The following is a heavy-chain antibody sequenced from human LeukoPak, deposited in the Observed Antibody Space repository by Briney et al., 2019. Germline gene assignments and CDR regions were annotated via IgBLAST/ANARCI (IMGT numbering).Heavy chain of an antibody. CDR2: IHTSGST. J-gene: IGHJ4*02. CDR1: GGSISNYH. D-gene: IGHD6-19*01. CDR3: ARRDISSGWSFDY. V-gene: IGHV4-4*07. Sequence: PSETLSLTCTDSGGSISNYHWSWIRQPAGKGLEWISQIHTSGSTNYNPPLKSRVTMSIDTPENQLSLTIRSVTAADTAVYYCARRDISSGWSFDYWGQGILVTVSS.